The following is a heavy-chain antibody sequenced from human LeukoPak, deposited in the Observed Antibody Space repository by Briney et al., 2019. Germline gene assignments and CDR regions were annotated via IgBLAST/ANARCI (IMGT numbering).Heavy chain of an antibody. J-gene: IGHJ3*02. CDR3: AKGTGDYNPVRRAGDAFDI. CDR2: ISSSGSTI. Sequence: KAGGSLRLSRAASGFTFSDYYMSWIRQAPGKGLEWVSYISSSGSTIYYADSVKGRFTISRDNAKNSLYLQMNSLRAEDMALYYCAKGTGDYNPVRRAGDAFDIWGQGTMVTVSS. D-gene: IGHD4-17*01. CDR1: GFTFSDYY. V-gene: IGHV3-11*01.